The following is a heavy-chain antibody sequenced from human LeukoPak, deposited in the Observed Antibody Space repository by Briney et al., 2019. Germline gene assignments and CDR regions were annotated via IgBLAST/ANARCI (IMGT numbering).Heavy chain of an antibody. D-gene: IGHD2-15*01. CDR2: ISGSGGST. CDR1: GFTFGSYA. V-gene: IGHV3-23*01. CDR3: AKDPDIVVVVAATH. J-gene: IGHJ4*02. Sequence: GGSLRLSCAASGFTFGSYAMSWVRQAPGKGLEWVSAISGSGGSTYYADSVKGRFTVSRDNSKNTVHLQMNSLRAEDTAVYYCAKDPDIVVVVAATHWGQGTLVIVSS.